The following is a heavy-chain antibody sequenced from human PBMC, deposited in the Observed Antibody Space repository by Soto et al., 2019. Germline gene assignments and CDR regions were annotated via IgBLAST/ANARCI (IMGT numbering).Heavy chain of an antibody. V-gene: IGHV3-15*01. Sequence: EVQLVESGGGLVKPGGCLRLSCVASGFTFGDAWMSWVRQTPGKGLEWVSRIKSKTDGEITDYAAAVKGRFTISRDDSKNTLHLQMNSLITEDTAVYYCATDPDQRGLQRPFGYWGQGALVTVSS. J-gene: IGHJ4*02. CDR2: IKSKTDGEIT. D-gene: IGHD1-1*01. CDR1: GFTFGDAW. CDR3: ATDPDQRGLQRPFGY.